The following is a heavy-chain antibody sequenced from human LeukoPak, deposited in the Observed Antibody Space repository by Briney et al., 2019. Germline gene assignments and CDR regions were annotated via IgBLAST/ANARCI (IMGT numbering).Heavy chain of an antibody. J-gene: IGHJ4*02. D-gene: IGHD5-12*01. CDR3: ARVSDAFDYFFDS. Sequence: GSLRLSGAASGFAFSTYSMNWVRQAPGKGLEWVSSVSRSSRFIFYADSVQGRFTISRDDAKDSLFLQMNSLRAEDTAVYYCARVSDAFDYFFDSWGQGTLVTVSS. CDR1: GFAFSTYS. V-gene: IGHV3-21*01. CDR2: VSRSSRFI.